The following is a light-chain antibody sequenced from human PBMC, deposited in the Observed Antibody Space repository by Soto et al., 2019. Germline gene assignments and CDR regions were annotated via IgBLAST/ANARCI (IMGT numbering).Light chain of an antibody. Sequence: QSVLAQPASVSGSPGQSITISCTGASGYVGTYSLVSWYRQYPGKAPKVVIYEGHKRPSGVPDRFSGSTSVNTASLTISGLQTDDEADYYCCLYVGATTYVFGTGTKVTVL. CDR3: CLYVGATTYV. V-gene: IGLV2-23*01. CDR2: EGH. J-gene: IGLJ1*01. CDR1: SGYVGTYSL.